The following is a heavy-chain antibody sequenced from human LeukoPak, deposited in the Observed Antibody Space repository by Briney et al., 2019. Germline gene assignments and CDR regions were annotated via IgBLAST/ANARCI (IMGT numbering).Heavy chain of an antibody. D-gene: IGHD3-10*01. J-gene: IGHJ4*02. CDR3: ARANSAHFDY. CDR2: INQGESDK. CDR1: EFSFSSYW. V-gene: IGHV3-7*04. Sequence: GGSLRLSCAASEFSFSSYWMTWVRQAPGKGLEWVANINQGESDKYYVDSVKGRFTISRDNAKNSLYLQMNSLRAEDTAVYYCARANSAHFDYWGQGTLVTVSS.